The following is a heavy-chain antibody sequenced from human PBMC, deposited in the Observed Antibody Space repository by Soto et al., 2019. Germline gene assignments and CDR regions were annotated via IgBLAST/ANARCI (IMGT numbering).Heavy chain of an antibody. Sequence: QVHVVESGGGVVQPGRSLRLSCAASGFTFSSYAMHWVRQAPGKGLEWVAVISYDGSNNYYADSVKGRFAISRDNPKNTLYLQMNSLRAEDTAVYYCAIVGHYDSSPGFDYWGQGTLVTVSS. J-gene: IGHJ4*02. D-gene: IGHD3-22*01. CDR3: AIVGHYDSSPGFDY. V-gene: IGHV3-30*09. CDR1: GFTFSSYA. CDR2: ISYDGSNN.